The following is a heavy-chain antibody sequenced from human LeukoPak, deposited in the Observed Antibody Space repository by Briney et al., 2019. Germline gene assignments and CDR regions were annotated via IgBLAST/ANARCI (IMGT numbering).Heavy chain of an antibody. J-gene: IGHJ4*02. D-gene: IGHD6-6*01. CDR3: ARGEGSSRYFDY. Sequence: PSETLSLTCAVYGGSFSGYYWSWIRRPPGKGLEWIGEINHSGSTNYNPSLKSRVTISVDTSKNQFSLKLSSVTAADTAVYYCARGEGSSRYFDYWGQGTLVTVSS. CDR2: INHSGST. CDR1: GGSFSGYY. V-gene: IGHV4-34*01.